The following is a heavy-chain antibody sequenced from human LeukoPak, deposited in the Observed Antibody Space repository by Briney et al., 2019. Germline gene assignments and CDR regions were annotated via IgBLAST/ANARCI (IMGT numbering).Heavy chain of an antibody. J-gene: IGHJ4*02. CDR1: GGSIXXYY. CDR2: IYYSGST. V-gene: IGHV4-59*01. CDR3: AREYSYGNFDY. Sequence: GGSIXXYYWSWXRXPPGKGLEWIGYIYYSGSTNYNPSLKSRVTISVDTSKNQFSLKLSSVTAADTAVYYCAREYSYGNFDYWGQGTLVTVSS. D-gene: IGHD5-18*01.